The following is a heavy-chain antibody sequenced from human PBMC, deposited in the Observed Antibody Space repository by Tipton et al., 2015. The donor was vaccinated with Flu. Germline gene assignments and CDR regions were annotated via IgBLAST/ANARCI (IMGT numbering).Heavy chain of an antibody. J-gene: IGHJ4*02. CDR2: IRIKAFGETT. CDR3: AREDIGYDY. D-gene: IGHD5-12*01. Sequence: SLRLSCTGSGFNLGDYAVSWVRQAPGKGLEWVAFIRIKAFGETTGYAASVKGRFTISRDDSKNIAYLQMDSLAPEDTGFYFCAREDIGYDYWGQGTLVTVSS. CDR1: GFNLGDYA. V-gene: IGHV3-49*04.